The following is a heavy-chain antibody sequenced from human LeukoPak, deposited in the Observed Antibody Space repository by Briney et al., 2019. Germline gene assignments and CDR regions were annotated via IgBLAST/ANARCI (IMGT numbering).Heavy chain of an antibody. D-gene: IGHD3-10*01. CDR1: GFTFSNYW. J-gene: IGHJ6*02. Sequence: GRSLRLSCAASGFTFSNYWMHWVRHAPGKGLVWVSRINSDGSSTSYADSVKGRFTISRDNAKNTLCLQMNSLRAEDTAVYYCARERGVTGMDVWGQGTTVTVSS. CDR3: ARERGVTGMDV. CDR2: INSDGSST. V-gene: IGHV3-74*01.